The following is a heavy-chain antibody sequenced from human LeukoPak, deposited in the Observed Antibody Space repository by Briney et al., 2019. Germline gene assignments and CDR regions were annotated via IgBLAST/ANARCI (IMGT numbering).Heavy chain of an antibody. V-gene: IGHV3-21*01. CDR3: ARDFYDFWSGYINWFDP. D-gene: IGHD3-3*01. CDR1: GFTFSSYS. J-gene: IGHJ5*02. Sequence: GGSLRLSCAASGFTFSSYSMNWVRQAPGKGLEWVSSISSSSSYIYYADSVKGRFTISRDNAKNSLYLQMNSLRAEDTAVYYCARDFYDFWSGYINWFDPWGQGTLVTVSS. CDR2: ISSSSSYI.